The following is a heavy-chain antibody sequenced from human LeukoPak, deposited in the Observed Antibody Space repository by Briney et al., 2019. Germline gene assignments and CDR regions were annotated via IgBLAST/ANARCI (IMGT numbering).Heavy chain of an antibody. CDR2: ISGSGGST. CDR1: GFTFSSYA. J-gene: IGHJ4*02. D-gene: IGHD3-3*01. CDR3: ARGSRYYDFWSGYYRAY. Sequence: GGSLRLSCAASGFTFSSYAMSWVRQAPGKGLEWVSAISGSGGSTYYADSVKGRFTISRDNSKNTLYLQMNSLRAEDTAVYYCARGSRYYDFWSGYYRAYWGQGTLVTVSS. V-gene: IGHV3-23*01.